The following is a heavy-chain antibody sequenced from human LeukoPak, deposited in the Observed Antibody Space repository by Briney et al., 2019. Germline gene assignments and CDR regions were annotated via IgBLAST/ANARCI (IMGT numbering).Heavy chain of an antibody. J-gene: IGHJ4*02. Sequence: PGGSLRLSCAASGFTFSSYAMSWVRQAPGKGLEWVSAISGSGGSTYYADSVKGRFTISRDNSKNTLYLQMNRLRAEDTAVYYCANHPAAGTGYWGQGTLVTVSS. CDR2: ISGSGGST. D-gene: IGHD6-13*01. CDR3: ANHPAAGTGY. CDR1: GFTFSSYA. V-gene: IGHV3-23*01.